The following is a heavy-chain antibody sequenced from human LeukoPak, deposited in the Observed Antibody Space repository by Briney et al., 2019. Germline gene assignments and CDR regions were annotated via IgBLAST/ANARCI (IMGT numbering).Heavy chain of an antibody. CDR1: GFTFGSYA. CDR2: IAHDETNR. J-gene: IGHJ4*02. CDR3: ARDLLPGAPDYFDH. Sequence: GWSLTLSCAASGFTFGSYAMHWVRQAPGKGLEWVAVIAHDETNRFYADSVKGRFIISRDNSMNTLYLRMNSPRPEDTAVYFCARDLLPGAPDYFDHWGQGTLVTVSS. D-gene: IGHD2-2*01. V-gene: IGHV3-30*04.